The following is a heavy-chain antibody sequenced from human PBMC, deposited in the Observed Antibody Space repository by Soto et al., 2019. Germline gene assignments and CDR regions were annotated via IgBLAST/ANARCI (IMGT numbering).Heavy chain of an antibody. CDR2: ISAYNGNA. D-gene: IGHD3-3*01. V-gene: IGHV1-18*01. CDR1: GYTFTSYG. Sequence: GASVKVSCKASGYTFTSYGISWVRQAPGQGLEWMGWISAYNGNANYGQNFQGRVTMTTDTATSTAHMELRSLRYDDTAIYYCARGSRFDWFDPWGQGTLVTVSS. CDR3: ARGSRFDWFDP. J-gene: IGHJ5*02.